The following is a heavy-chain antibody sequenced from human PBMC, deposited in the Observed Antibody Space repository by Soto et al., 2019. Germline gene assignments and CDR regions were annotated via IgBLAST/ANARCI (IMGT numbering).Heavy chain of an antibody. D-gene: IGHD5-18*01. CDR1: GGTFSSYA. CDR2: IIPIFGTA. Sequence: SVKVSCKASGGTFSSYAISWVRQAPGQGLEWMGGIIPIFGTANYAQKFQGRVTITADESTSTAYMELSSLRSEDTAVYYCARDRRLGYSYDPGTYYYGMDVWGQGTTVTVSS. J-gene: IGHJ6*02. V-gene: IGHV1-69*13. CDR3: ARDRRLGYSYDPGTYYYGMDV.